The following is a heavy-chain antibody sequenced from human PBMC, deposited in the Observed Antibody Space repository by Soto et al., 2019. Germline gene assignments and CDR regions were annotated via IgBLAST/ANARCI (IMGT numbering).Heavy chain of an antibody. V-gene: IGHV3-21*01. CDR2: ISSSSSYI. CDR3: ASDCSGGSCYSALFYYYYYLDV. CDR1: GFTFSSYS. J-gene: IGHJ6*03. Sequence: EVQLVESGGGLVKPGGSLRLSCAASGFTFSSYSMNWVRQAPGKGLEWVSSISSSSSYIYYADSVKGRFTISRDNAKNSLYLQLSGLRAEDTAVYYCASDCSGGSCYSALFYYYYYLDVWGKGTTVTVSS. D-gene: IGHD2-15*01.